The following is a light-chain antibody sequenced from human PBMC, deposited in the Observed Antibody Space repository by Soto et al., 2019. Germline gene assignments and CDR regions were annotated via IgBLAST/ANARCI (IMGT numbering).Light chain of an antibody. V-gene: IGLV1-47*02. J-gene: IGLJ3*02. Sequence: QSVLTQPPSASEAPGQRVTISCSGSNSNIGRNSVCWYQQLPGTAPKLLIYSNNQRPSGVPDRFSGSKSGTSSSLAISGLRSEDEADYYCAAWDDSLRGWVFGGGTKLTVL. CDR1: NSNIGRNS. CDR2: SNN. CDR3: AAWDDSLRGWV.